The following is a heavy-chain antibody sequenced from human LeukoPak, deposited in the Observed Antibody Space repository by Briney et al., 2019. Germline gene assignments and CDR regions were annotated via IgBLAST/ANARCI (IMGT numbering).Heavy chain of an antibody. J-gene: IGHJ4*02. CDR2: ISAYNGNT. CDR1: GYTFTSYG. Sequence: ASVKVSCKSSGYTFTSYGISWVRQAPGQGLEWMGWISAYNGNTNYAQKLQGRVTMTTDTSTSKAYMELRSLRSDDTAVYYCARTRSIAAAGTPFDYWGQGTLVTVSS. CDR3: ARTRSIAAAGTPFDY. V-gene: IGHV1-18*01. D-gene: IGHD6-13*01.